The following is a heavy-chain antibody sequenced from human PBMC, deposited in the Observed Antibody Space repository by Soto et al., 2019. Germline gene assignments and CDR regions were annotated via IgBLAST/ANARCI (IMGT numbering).Heavy chain of an antibody. CDR1: GFTFSSYS. CDR3: AKRAPGLRDYWYFDL. Sequence: VGSLRLSCAASGFTFSSYSISWVRQAPGKGLEWVSAISGSGGSTYYADSVKGRFTISRDNSKTTLDLQMNSLRAEDTAVYYCAKRAPGLRDYWYFDLWGRGTLVTVSS. CDR2: ISGSGGST. V-gene: IGHV3-23*01. J-gene: IGHJ2*01.